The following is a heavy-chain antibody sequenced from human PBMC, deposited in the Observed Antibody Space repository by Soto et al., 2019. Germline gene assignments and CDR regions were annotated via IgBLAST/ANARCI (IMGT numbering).Heavy chain of an antibody. V-gene: IGHV3-30*09. CDR1: GFTFSPYA. CDR2: ISYDGNNN. CDR3: AIARLDTPALDY. D-gene: IGHD2-2*01. Sequence: QVQLVESGGGVVQPGRSLRLSCAASGFTFSPYAMHWVSQAPGKWLEWVAVISYDGNNNNYADSVKVRLAISRDNSRNTLYLQMNSLRAEDTAVYYCAIARLDTPALDYWGQGTLVTVSS. J-gene: IGHJ4*02.